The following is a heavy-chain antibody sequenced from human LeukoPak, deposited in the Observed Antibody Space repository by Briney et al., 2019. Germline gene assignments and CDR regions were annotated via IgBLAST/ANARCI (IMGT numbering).Heavy chain of an antibody. J-gene: IGHJ5*02. CDR3: ARDLGQYYDTSDNWFDP. Sequence: PGGSLRLSCEGSGFSFSSYWMHWVRQAPGKGLVWVSRINDDGSTTSYADSVKGRFTISRDNAKNTLYLQMNSLRAEDTAVYYCARDLGQYYDTSDNWFDPWGQGTLVTVSS. CDR1: GFSFSSYW. CDR2: INDDGSTT. D-gene: IGHD3-22*01. V-gene: IGHV3-74*01.